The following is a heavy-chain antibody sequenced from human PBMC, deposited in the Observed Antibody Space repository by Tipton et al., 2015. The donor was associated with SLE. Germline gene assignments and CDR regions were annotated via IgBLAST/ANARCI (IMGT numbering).Heavy chain of an antibody. D-gene: IGHD7-27*01. V-gene: IGHV4-59*01. J-gene: IGHJ6*03. CDR2: ISYSGNT. Sequence: GLVKPSETLSLTCIVSGGSISSYYWSWIRQPPGKGLEWIGYISYSGNTNYKPSLKSRVTISEDTFKNQFSLKLSSVTAADTAVYYCARTTLGIDYCYHYMDVWGKGTTVTVSS. CDR1: GGSISSYY. CDR3: ARTTLGIDYCYHYMDV.